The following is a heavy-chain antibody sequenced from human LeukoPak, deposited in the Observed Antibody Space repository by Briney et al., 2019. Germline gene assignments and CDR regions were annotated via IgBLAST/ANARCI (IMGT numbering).Heavy chain of an antibody. D-gene: IGHD2-2*01. CDR1: GGSISSYY. J-gene: IGHJ4*02. V-gene: IGHV4-59*12. Sequence: PSETLSLTCTVSGGSISSYYWSWIRQPPGKGLEWIGYIYYSGSTNYNPSLKSRVTISLDTSNNQFSLTLNSMTAADTAIYYCAGSAVISPWFFDYWGQGTLVTVSS. CDR3: AGSAVISPWFFDY. CDR2: IYYSGST.